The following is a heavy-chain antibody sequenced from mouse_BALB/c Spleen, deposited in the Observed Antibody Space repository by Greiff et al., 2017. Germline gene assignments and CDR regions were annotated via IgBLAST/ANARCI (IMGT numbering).Heavy chain of an antibody. CDR1: GDSITSGY. Sequence: VQLKQSGPSLVKPSQTLSLTCSVTGDSITSGYWNWIRKFPGNKLEYMGYISYSGSTYYNPSLKSRISITPDTSKNQYYLQLNSVTTEDTATYYCARCYYDSRGAMDYWGQGTSVTVSA. CDR2: ISYSGST. V-gene: IGHV3-8*02. CDR3: ARCYYDSRGAMDY. D-gene: IGHD1-1*01. J-gene: IGHJ4*01.